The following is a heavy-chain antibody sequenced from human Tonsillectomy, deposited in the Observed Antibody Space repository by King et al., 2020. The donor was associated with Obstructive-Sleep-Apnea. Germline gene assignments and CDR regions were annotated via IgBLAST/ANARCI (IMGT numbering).Heavy chain of an antibody. CDR1: GFTFSSYS. J-gene: IGHJ6*02. CDR3: ARDWGITLYYYYGMDV. Sequence: VQLVESGGGLVQPGGSLRLSCAASGFTFSSYSMNWVRQAPGKGLEWVSYISSSSSTIYYADSVKGRFTISRDNAKNSLYLQMNSLRAEDTAVYYRARDWGITLYYYYGMDVWGQGTTVTVSS. D-gene: IGHD3-16*01. V-gene: IGHV3-48*04. CDR2: ISSSSSTI.